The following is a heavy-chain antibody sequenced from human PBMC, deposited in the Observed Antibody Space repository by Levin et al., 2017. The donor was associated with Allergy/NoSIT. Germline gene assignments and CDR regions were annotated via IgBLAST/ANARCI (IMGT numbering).Heavy chain of an antibody. CDR3: ARSHYYDSSGYIDY. J-gene: IGHJ4*02. D-gene: IGHD3-22*01. V-gene: IGHV1-2*02. Sequence: ASVKVSCKASGYTFTGYYMHWVRQAPGQGLEWMGWINPDNGGTNHAQKFQGRVTMTRDTSISTAYMELSRLRSDDTAVYYCARSHYYDSSGYIDYWGQGTLVTVSS. CDR2: INPDNGGT. CDR1: GYTFTGYY.